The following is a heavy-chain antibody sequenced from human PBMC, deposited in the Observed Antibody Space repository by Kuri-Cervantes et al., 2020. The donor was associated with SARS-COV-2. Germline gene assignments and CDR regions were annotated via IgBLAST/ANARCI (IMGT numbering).Heavy chain of an antibody. CDR3: ARGGDNNWFDP. V-gene: IGHV3-21*01. D-gene: IGHD3-10*01. CDR1: GFTFSNSD. CDR2: ISSSSSYI. Sequence: GESLKISCAASGFTFSNSDMNWVRQAPGKGLEWVSSISSSSSYIYYADSVKGRFTISRDNAKNSPYLQMNSLRAEDTAVYYCARGGDNNWFDPWGQGTLVTVSS. J-gene: IGHJ5*02.